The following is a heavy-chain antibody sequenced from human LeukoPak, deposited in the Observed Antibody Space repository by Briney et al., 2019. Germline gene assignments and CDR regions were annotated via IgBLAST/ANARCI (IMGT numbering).Heavy chain of an antibody. J-gene: IGHJ4*02. D-gene: IGHD6-19*01. CDR2: ISPNSGGS. CDR1: GYTFTGYF. Sequence: ASVKVSCKASGYTFTGYFIHWVRQAPGQGLEWMGWISPNSGGSNYAQKFQGRVSLTRDTSISTAYMELSSLRYDDTAVYFCARVEAVAGTTTGVDYWGQGTLVTVSS. CDR3: ARVEAVAGTTTGVDY. V-gene: IGHV1-2*02.